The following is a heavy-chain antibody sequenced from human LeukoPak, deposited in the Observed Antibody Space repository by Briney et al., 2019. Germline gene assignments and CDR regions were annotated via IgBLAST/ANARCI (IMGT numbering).Heavy chain of an antibody. Sequence: SETLSLTCTVSGGSISSGGCYWSWIRQPPGKGLEWIGYIYYSGSTNYNPSLKSRVTISVDTSKNQFSLKLSSVTAADTAVYYCARVLGVVGSNWFDPWGQGTLVTVSS. CDR2: IYYSGST. D-gene: IGHD3-22*01. CDR3: ARVLGVVGSNWFDP. V-gene: IGHV4-61*08. J-gene: IGHJ5*02. CDR1: GGSISSGGCY.